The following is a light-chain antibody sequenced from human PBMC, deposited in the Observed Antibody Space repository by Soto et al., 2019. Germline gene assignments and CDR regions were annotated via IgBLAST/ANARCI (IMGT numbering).Light chain of an antibody. J-gene: IGLJ2*01. CDR1: SSNIGNNA. V-gene: IGLV1-36*01. Sequence: QFVLTQPPSVSDAPRQRVTISCSGSSSNIGNNAVNWYQQLPGKAPKLLIYYDDLLPSGVSDRFSGSKSGTSASLAISGLQSEDEADYYCAAWDDSLNGLVFGGGTKLTVL. CDR2: YDD. CDR3: AAWDDSLNGLV.